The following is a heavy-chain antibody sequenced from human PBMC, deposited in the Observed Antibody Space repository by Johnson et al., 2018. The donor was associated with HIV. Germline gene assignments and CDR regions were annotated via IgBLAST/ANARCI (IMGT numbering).Heavy chain of an antibody. Sequence: QVQLVESGGGVVQPGRSLRLSCAASGFTFSSYAMHWVRQAPGKGLEWVAVISYDGSDKYCADSVKGRFTISRDNSKNTLYLQMNSLRAEDTAVFYCARDRGYLDAFDIWGQGTMVTVSS. J-gene: IGHJ3*02. CDR3: ARDRGYLDAFDI. D-gene: IGHD1-26*01. CDR2: ISYDGSDK. V-gene: IGHV3-30*04. CDR1: GFTFSSYA.